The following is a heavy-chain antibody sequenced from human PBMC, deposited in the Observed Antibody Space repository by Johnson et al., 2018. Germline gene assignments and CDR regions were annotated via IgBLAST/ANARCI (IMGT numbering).Heavy chain of an antibody. V-gene: IGHV4-59*01. Sequence: QVQLQESGPGLVKPSETLSLTCTVSDGSISSYYWTWIRQPPGKGLEWIGNINYRGSTNYNPSLKSRVTISVDTPKNQFSLKLSSVTAADTAVYYCARDHGRATLFGVEPTYYMDVWGKGTTVTVSS. CDR2: INYRGST. CDR1: DGSISSYY. D-gene: IGHD3-3*01. J-gene: IGHJ6*03. CDR3: ARDHGRATLFGVEPTYYMDV.